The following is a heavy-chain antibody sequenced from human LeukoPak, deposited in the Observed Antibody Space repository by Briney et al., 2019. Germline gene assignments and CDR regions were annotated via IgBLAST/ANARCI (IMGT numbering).Heavy chain of an antibody. Sequence: SETLSLTCTVSGGSISSYYWSWIRQPPGKGLEWIGCIYHSGSTNYNPSLKSRVTISVDTSKNQFSLRLSSVTAADTAVYYCARHGSGGYFDYWGQGTLVTVSS. CDR2: IYHSGST. D-gene: IGHD3-10*01. J-gene: IGHJ4*02. CDR3: ARHGSGGYFDY. CDR1: GGSISSYY. V-gene: IGHV4-59*01.